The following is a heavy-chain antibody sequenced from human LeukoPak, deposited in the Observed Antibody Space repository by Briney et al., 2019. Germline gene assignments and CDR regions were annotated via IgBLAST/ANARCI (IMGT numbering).Heavy chain of an antibody. CDR2: FDPEDVET. CDR3: ARESILEWFPSGGYYYYYMDV. Sequence: ASVKVSCKVSGYTLTELSMHWVRQAPGKGLEWMGGFDPEDVETIYAQKFQGRVTMTRDMSTSTVYMELSSLRSEDTAVYYCARESILEWFPSGGYYYYYMDVWGKGTTVTVSS. D-gene: IGHD3-3*01. CDR1: GYTLTELS. J-gene: IGHJ6*03. V-gene: IGHV1-24*01.